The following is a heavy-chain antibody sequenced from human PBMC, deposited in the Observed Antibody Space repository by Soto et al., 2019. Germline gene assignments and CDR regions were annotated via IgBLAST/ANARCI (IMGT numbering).Heavy chain of an antibody. CDR1: GFSFSTYE. V-gene: IGHV3-7*01. D-gene: IGHD3-16*01. Sequence: SLRLSCAASGFSFSTYEMSWVRQAPWKGLDWVANINQDGSEKYYVDSVKGRFTISRDNAKNSLYLRMNSLRSEDTAVYYCAGGYCDYDCYHMDVWSKGTSVIVSS. CDR3: AGGYCDYDCYHMDV. J-gene: IGHJ6*03. CDR2: INQDGSEK.